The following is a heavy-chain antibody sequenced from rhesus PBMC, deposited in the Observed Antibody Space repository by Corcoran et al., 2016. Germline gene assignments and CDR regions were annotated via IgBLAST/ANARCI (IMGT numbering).Heavy chain of an antibody. V-gene: IGHV4-169*02. CDR2: IYGSGSST. D-gene: IGHD6-25*01. CDR3: AREGRSGSWDFDY. CDR1: GGSISSSY. Sequence: QLQLQESGPGLVKPSETLSVTCAVSGGSISSSYWSWIRQAPGKGLEWIGYIYGSGSSTNYNPSLKSRVPPSVDTFKDQLSLKLSSVTTADTAVYYCAREGRSGSWDFDYWGQGVLVTVSS. J-gene: IGHJ4*01.